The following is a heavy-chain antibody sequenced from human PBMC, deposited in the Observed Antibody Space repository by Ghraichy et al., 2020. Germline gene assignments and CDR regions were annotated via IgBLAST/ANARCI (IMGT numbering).Heavy chain of an antibody. CDR1: GYTFTSYD. D-gene: IGHD2-2*01. CDR3: ARNPWGYCSSTSCPYYYYGMDV. CDR2: MNPNSGNT. V-gene: IGHV1-8*01. Sequence: ASVKVSCKASGYTFTSYDINWVRQATGQGLEWMGWMNPNSGNTGYAQKFQGRVTMTRNTSISTAYMELSSLRSEDTAVYYCARNPWGYCSSTSCPYYYYGMDVRGQGTTVTVSS. J-gene: IGHJ6*02.